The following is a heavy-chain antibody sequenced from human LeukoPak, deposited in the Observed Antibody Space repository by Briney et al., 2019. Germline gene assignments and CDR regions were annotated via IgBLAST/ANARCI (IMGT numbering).Heavy chain of an antibody. J-gene: IGHJ4*02. CDR1: GGSISSSSYY. Sequence: SETLSLTCTVSGGSISSSSYYWGWIRQPPGKGLEWIGSIYYIGNTYYNPSLKSRVTISVDTSKNQFSLKLSSVTAADTAVYYCARSLTGYYIETVDYWGQGTLVTVSS. CDR2: IYYIGNT. D-gene: IGHD3-9*01. V-gene: IGHV4-39*01. CDR3: ARSLTGYYIETVDY.